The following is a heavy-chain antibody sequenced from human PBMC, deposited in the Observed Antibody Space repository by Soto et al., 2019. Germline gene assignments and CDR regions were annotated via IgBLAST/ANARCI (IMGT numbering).Heavy chain of an antibody. J-gene: IGHJ4*02. Sequence: PSQTLSLPCAISGDSVSGNSAAWNWIRQSPSRGLEWLGRTYYRSKWYYDYAVSVKSRITIRPDSSKNQFSLQLSSVTPEDTAVYYCARGPPAAGTDFDCWGQGTLVTVSS. CDR3: ARGPPAAGTDFDC. CDR2: TYYRSKWYY. D-gene: IGHD6-13*01. CDR1: GDSVSGNSAA. V-gene: IGHV6-1*01.